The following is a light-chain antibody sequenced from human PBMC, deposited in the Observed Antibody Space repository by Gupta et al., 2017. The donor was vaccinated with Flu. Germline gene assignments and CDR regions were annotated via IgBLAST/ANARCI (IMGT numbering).Light chain of an antibody. V-gene: IGKV4-1*01. CDR3: QQYYSTPQT. Sequence: DIVMTQSPDSLAVSLGERAIINCKSSQSVLYSSNNKNYLAWYQQKPGQPPKLLIYWASTRESGVPDRFSGSGSGTDFTLTISSLQAEDVAVYYCQQYYSTPQTFGQGTKVEIK. CDR2: WAS. J-gene: IGKJ1*01. CDR1: QSVLYSSNNKNY.